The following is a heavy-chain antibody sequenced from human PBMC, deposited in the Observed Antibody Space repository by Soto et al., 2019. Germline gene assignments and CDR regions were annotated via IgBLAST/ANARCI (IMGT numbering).Heavy chain of an antibody. D-gene: IGHD2-21*01. CDR3: ARGRNIVSPGT. V-gene: IGHV1-2*02. J-gene: IGHJ5*02. Sequence: QVQLVQSGAEVKKPGASVKVSCKASGYTFTGYQIHWVRQAPGQGLEWMGWINPNSGGTNYAQKFQGRVTMTRDTSITTAYMELNGLTSDDTAVYYCARGRNIVSPGTWGQGTLVSVSS. CDR2: INPNSGGT. CDR1: GYTFTGYQ.